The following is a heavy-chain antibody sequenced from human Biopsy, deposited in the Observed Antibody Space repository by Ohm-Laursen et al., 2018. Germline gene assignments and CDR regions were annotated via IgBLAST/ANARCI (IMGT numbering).Heavy chain of an antibody. CDR3: ARASAYGVFDV. CDR1: GGTFTGHS. J-gene: IGHJ3*01. CDR2: IDPNSDDT. D-gene: IGHD4/OR15-4a*01. V-gene: IGHV1-2*06. Sequence: ASVRVSCKASGGTFTGHSCHWVRQAPGQRLEWVGRIDPNSDDTKYAQKFQGRIAMTTDTSITTAYLEVSSLTSDDAAVYFCARASAYGVFDVWGQGTIVTVSS.